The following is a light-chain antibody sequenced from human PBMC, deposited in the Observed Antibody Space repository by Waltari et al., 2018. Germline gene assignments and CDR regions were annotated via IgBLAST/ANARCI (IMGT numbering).Light chain of an antibody. CDR2: ASS. CDR3: QQLNSYPIT. J-gene: IGKJ5*01. V-gene: IGKV1-9*01. Sequence: DIQLPQSPSFLSAPVGARVPIPCRASQGISSYLAWYQQKPGKAPKLLIYASSTLQSGVPSRFSGSGSGTEFTLTISSLQPEDFATYYCQQLNSYPITFGQGTRLEIK. CDR1: QGISSY.